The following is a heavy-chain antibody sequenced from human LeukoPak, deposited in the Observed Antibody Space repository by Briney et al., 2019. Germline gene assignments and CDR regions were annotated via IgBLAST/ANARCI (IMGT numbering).Heavy chain of an antibody. CDR3: ARGDITGTPFDY. V-gene: IGHV4-30-2*01. D-gene: IGHD1-20*01. CDR1: GGSISSSSYY. CDR2: IYHSEST. J-gene: IGHJ4*02. Sequence: LSLTCTVSGGSISSSSYYWGWIRQPPGKGLEWIGDIYHSESTYYNPSLKSRVTISVDRSKNQFSLKLSSVTAADTAVYYCARGDITGTPFDYWGQGTLVTVSS.